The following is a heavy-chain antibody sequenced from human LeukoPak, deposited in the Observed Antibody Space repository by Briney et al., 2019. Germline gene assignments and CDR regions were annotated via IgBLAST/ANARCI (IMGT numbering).Heavy chain of an antibody. J-gene: IGHJ6*02. CDR3: ARDQYYDFWSGYYVPYYYYGMDV. CDR1: GYTFTSYG. Sequence: ASVKVSCKASGYTFTSYGISWVRQAPGQGLEWMGWISAYNGNTNYAQKIQGRVTMTTDTSTSTAYMELRSLRSDDTAVYYCARDQYYDFWSGYYVPYYYYGMDVWGQGTTVTVSS. CDR2: ISAYNGNT. D-gene: IGHD3-3*01. V-gene: IGHV1-18*01.